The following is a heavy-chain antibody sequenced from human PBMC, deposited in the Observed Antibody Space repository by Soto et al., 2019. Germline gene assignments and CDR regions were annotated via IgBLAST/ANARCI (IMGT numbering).Heavy chain of an antibody. D-gene: IGHD2-8*01. CDR3: TTEGLWCMLPSLDSDYGDPTPTDC. CDR1: GFTFSNAW. CDR2: IKSKTDGGTT. Sequence: GGSLRLSCAVSGFTFSNAWMSWVRQAPGKGLEWVGRIKSKTDGGTTDYAAPVKGRFTISRDDSKNTLYLQMNSLKTEDTAVYYCTTEGLWCMLPSLDSDYGDPTPTDCWGQGTLVTVSS. J-gene: IGHJ4*02. V-gene: IGHV3-15*01.